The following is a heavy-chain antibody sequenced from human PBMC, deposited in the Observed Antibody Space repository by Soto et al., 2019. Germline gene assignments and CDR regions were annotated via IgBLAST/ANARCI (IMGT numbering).Heavy chain of an antibody. D-gene: IGHD2-21*02. J-gene: IGHJ5*02. Sequence: SETLSLTCSVTGVPMSGGNYFWGWIRQPPEKALEWIGSIYSSGRTIYNPSLKSRVTISVDASMTHFSLKLTFVTAADTALYFCARHSQGRDYYGYSNWFDPWGQGTLVTVS. CDR2: IYSSGRT. CDR1: GVPMSGGNYF. CDR3: ARHSQGRDYYGYSNWFDP. V-gene: IGHV4-39*01.